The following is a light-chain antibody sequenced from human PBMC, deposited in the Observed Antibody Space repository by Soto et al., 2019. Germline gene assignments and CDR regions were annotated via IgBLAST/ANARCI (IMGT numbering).Light chain of an antibody. CDR3: NSFRVSHLYV. CDR1: SSDIGGYNA. J-gene: IGLJ1*01. Sequence: VLTQPASVSGSPGQTITISCTGTSSDIGGYNAVSWYQHHPGKAPKLIIYEVTHRPSGVSDRFSASKSGNTASLTISGLQAEDEADYYCNSFRVSHLYVFGTGTRSPS. V-gene: IGLV2-14*01. CDR2: EVT.